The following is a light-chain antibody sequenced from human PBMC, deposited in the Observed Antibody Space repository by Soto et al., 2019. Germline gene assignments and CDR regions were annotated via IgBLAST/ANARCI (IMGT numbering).Light chain of an antibody. Sequence: QSALTQPASLSGSPGQSITISCTGTSRDIGSYNFVSWYQHHPGKAPRLVLYEDIKRPSGVSNRFSGSKSGNMASLTISGLQAEDEAVYYCCSYVGDVLFGGGTKLTAL. J-gene: IGLJ2*01. CDR2: EDI. V-gene: IGLV2-23*01. CDR3: CSYVGDVL. CDR1: SRDIGSYNF.